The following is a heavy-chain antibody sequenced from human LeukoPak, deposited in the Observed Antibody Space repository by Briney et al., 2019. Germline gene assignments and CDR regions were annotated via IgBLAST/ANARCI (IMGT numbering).Heavy chain of an antibody. CDR1: GFTFSSYA. Sequence: PGGSLRLSCAASGFTFSSYAMSWVRQAPGKGLEWVSAISGSGGSTYYADSVKGRFTISRDNAKNSLYLQMNSLRAEDTAVYYCARGWDSLWFGEVPSYYYYYGMDVWGQGTTVTVSS. D-gene: IGHD3-10*01. CDR2: ISGSGGST. V-gene: IGHV3-23*01. J-gene: IGHJ6*02. CDR3: ARGWDSLWFGEVPSYYYYYGMDV.